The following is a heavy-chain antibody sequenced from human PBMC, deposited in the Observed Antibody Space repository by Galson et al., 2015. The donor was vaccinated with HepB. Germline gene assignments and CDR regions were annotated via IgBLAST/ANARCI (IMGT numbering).Heavy chain of an antibody. CDR2: IKQDESEK. D-gene: IGHD6-19*01. Sequence: SLRLSCAASGFTFSSYWMTWVRQAPGKGLEWVSHIKQDESEKYYVDSVKGRFTISRDTAKNSLYLKMNSLRTEDTAVYFCARDSRYSSVWSPRPLDYWGQGTLVTVSS. CDR3: ARDSRYSSVWSPRPLDY. CDR1: GFTFSSYW. V-gene: IGHV3-7*03. J-gene: IGHJ4*02.